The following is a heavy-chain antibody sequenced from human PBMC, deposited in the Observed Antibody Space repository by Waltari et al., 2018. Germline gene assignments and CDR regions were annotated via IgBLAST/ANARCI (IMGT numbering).Heavy chain of an antibody. V-gene: IGHV4-38-2*01. D-gene: IGHD6-13*01. CDR1: GYSISSGYY. CDR3: ARQAANDAFDI. Sequence: QVQLQESGPGLVKPSETLSLTCAVSGYSISSGYYWGWIRQPPGKGLEWIGSIYHSGSTYYNPSLKSRVTISVDPSKNQFSLKLSSVTAADTAVYYCARQAANDAFDIWGQGTMVTVSS. CDR2: IYHSGST. J-gene: IGHJ3*02.